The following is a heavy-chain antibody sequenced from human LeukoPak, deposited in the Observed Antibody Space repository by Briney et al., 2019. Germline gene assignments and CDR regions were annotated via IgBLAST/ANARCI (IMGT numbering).Heavy chain of an antibody. Sequence: GASVKVSCKASGYTFTSYYMHWVRQAPGQGLEWMGIINPSGGGTSYAQKFQGRVTMTRDTSTSTVYMELSSLRSEDTAVYYCARSGVGYCSGGSCYTYYMDVWGKGTTVTVSS. J-gene: IGHJ6*03. CDR2: INPSGGGT. D-gene: IGHD2-15*01. CDR1: GYTFTSYY. V-gene: IGHV1-46*01. CDR3: ARSGVGYCSGGSCYTYYMDV.